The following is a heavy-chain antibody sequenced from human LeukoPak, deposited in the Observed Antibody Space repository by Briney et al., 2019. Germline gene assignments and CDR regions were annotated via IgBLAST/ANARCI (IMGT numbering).Heavy chain of an antibody. D-gene: IGHD2-8*01. V-gene: IGHV1-8*01. CDR3: GRGRGNGRPENYFDY. CDR1: GYTFTSYD. CDR2: MNPNSGNT. Sequence: ASMKVSCKASGYTFTSYDINWVRQATGQGPEWMGWMNPNSGNTGYVQGFQGRVTMTRNTSISTAYMELNSLRSEDTAVYFCGRGRGNGRPENYFDYWGQGTLVTVSS. J-gene: IGHJ4*02.